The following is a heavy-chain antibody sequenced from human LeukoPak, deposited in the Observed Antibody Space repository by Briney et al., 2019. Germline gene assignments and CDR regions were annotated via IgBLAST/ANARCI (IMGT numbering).Heavy chain of an antibody. J-gene: IGHJ2*01. V-gene: IGHV3-21*01. CDR1: GFTFSTFG. CDR2: ISSGSYI. CDR3: ARLMFIAVGNWYFDL. D-gene: IGHD6-19*01. Sequence: GGSPRLSCAASGFTFSTFGMIWVRQAPGKGLEWVSSISSGSYIYYADAVKARFTISRDNARNSLYLQMNSLRADDTAVYYCARLMFIAVGNWYFDLWGRGTLVTVSS.